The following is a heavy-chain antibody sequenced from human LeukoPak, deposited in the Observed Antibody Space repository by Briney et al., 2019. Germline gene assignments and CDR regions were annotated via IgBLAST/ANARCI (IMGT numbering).Heavy chain of an antibody. CDR1: GFALSNYW. Sequence: GGSLRLSCEASGFALSNYWMNWVRQAPGKGLVWVSHINSDGSNVKYADSVKGRFTISRDNAKNTLYLQMNSLRAEDTAVYYCVRDGLGTSPYDCWGQGTLVTVSS. CDR3: VRDGLGTSPYDC. D-gene: IGHD7-27*01. V-gene: IGHV3-74*01. CDR2: INSDGSNV. J-gene: IGHJ4*02.